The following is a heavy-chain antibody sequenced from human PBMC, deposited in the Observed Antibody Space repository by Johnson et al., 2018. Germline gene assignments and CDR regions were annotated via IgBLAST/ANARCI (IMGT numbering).Heavy chain of an antibody. CDR3: ARDSAGYDI. CDR2: IKDDGTEK. V-gene: IGHV3-7*01. J-gene: IGHJ3*02. D-gene: IGHD3-9*01. CDR1: GFNFGYYW. Sequence: VQLVESGGGLVQPGGSLRLSCAASGFNFGYYWMSWVRQAPGKGLEWVANIKDDGTEKYYVDSVKGRFTISMDNAKNSLYRQMDSLRAEGTAVYFCARDSAGYDIWGQGKMVIVSP.